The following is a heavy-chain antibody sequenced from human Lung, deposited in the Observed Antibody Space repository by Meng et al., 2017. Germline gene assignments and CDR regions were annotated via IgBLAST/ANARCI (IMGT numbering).Heavy chain of an antibody. V-gene: IGHV1-69*01. Sequence: HVQLVQSQAEVKQPGSSVKVSCKASGGTFSSSAISWVRQAPGQGLEWMGGIIPLFDTTHYAQNFQGRVSITADESTRTAYMELSSLRSEDTAVYYCARALGLTTMMTYWGQGTLVTVSS. D-gene: IGHD3-22*01. CDR1: GGTFSSSA. CDR2: IIPLFDTT. CDR3: ARALGLTTMMTY. J-gene: IGHJ4*02.